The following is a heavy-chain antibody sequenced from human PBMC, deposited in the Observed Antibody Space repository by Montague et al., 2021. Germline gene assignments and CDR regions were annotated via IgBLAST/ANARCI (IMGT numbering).Heavy chain of an antibody. J-gene: IGHJ6*03. Sequence: PALVKPTQTLTLTCTFSGFSLTTSGVGVGWIRQPPGKALEWLGVIYWDADKRYSPSLQNRLIITHDASRNQVILTLNDLDPMDTGTYFCAHTNHVIPFYFYMDVWGKGTTVTVSS. CDR2: IYWDADK. CDR3: AHTNHVIPFYFYMDV. V-gene: IGHV2-5*02. CDR1: GFSLTTSGVG. D-gene: IGHD1-14*01.